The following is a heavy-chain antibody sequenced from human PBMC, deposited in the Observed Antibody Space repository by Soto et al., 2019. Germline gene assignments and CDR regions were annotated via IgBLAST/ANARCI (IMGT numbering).Heavy chain of an antibody. V-gene: IGHV1-69*13. CDR2: SIPIFSTA. CDR3: AKDYYDNIGYATSYDFDI. J-gene: IGHJ3*02. CDR1: AGSVSSYA. D-gene: IGHD3-22*01. Sequence: ASVKVSCKASAGSVSSYAISWVRQAPGQGLEWMGGSIPIFSTASYGQKFQGRVTITADESTNTAYIALSSLRSEDTAVYYCAKDYYDNIGYATSYDFDIWGQGTMVTV.